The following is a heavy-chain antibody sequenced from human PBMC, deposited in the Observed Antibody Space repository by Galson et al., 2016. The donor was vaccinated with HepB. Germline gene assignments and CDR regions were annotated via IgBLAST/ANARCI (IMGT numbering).Heavy chain of an antibody. D-gene: IGHD3-3*01. CDR2: IYWDDDK. J-gene: IGHJ6*02. CDR3: AHSRPRGAIFGVVIKTLTLDV. CDR1: GFSLNTSGVG. V-gene: IGHV2-5*02. Sequence: PALVKPTQTLTLTCTFSGFSLNTSGVGVGWIRQPPGKALEWLAPIYWDDDKRYSPSLRSRLTITKDTSRNRVVLTMTNMDPVDTATYYCAHSRPRGAIFGVVIKTLTLDVWGQGTTVTVSS.